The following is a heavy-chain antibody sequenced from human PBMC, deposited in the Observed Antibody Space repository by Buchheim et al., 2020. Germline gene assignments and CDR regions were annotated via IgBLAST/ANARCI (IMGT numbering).Heavy chain of an antibody. V-gene: IGHV3-23*01. CDR2: ISGSGGST. D-gene: IGHD3-9*01. Sequence: EVQLLESGGGLVQPGGSLRLSCAASGFTFSSYAMSWVRQAPGKGLEWVSAISGSGGSTYYADSVKGRFTISRDNSKNTMYLQMNSLRAEDTAVYYCAKEIRRTELRYFDWLLYPDYWGQGTL. J-gene: IGHJ4*02. CDR1: GFTFSSYA. CDR3: AKEIRRTELRYFDWLLYPDY.